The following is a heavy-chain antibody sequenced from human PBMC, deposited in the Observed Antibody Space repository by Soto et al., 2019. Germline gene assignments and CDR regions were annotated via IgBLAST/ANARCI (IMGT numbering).Heavy chain of an antibody. Sequence: GGSLRLSCAASGFTFSSYGMHWVRQAPGKGLEWVAVIWYDGSNKYYADSVKGRFTISRDNSKNTLYLQMNSLRAEDTAVYYCARDPIVGATPGFDYWGQGTLVTVSS. D-gene: IGHD1-26*01. CDR1: GFTFSSYG. J-gene: IGHJ4*02. V-gene: IGHV3-33*01. CDR3: ARDPIVGATPGFDY. CDR2: IWYDGSNK.